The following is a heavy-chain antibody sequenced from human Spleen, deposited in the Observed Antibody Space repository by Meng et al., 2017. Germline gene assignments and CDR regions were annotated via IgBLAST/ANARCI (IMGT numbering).Heavy chain of an antibody. V-gene: IGHV3-15*01. CDR2: IKSNTDGGTA. CDR1: GFYFSNAW. Sequence: EVHLVESGGDLVKPGGSLRLSCAASGFYFSNAWMSWVRQAPGKGLEWVGRIKSNTDGGTAEYAAPVTGRFTISRDDSKSTLYLQMSGLRTDDTGVHYCTWDDKAVSDYWGQGTLVTVSS. CDR3: TWDDKAVSDY. D-gene: IGHD3-9*01. J-gene: IGHJ4*02.